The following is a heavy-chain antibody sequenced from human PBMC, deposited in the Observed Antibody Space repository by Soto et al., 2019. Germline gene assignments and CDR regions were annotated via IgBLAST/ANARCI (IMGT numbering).Heavy chain of an antibody. CDR3: ARGGTLKPFDP. Sequence: QVQLVQSGPEVKEPGSSVKVSCKTSGGTFSSYSLNWVRQAPGQGLEWMGVITPLYGTKNYAQRFRGRVTLAADESTSKVFMELTRATSDDTAVYFCARGGTLKPFDPWGQGTLVTV. J-gene: IGHJ5*02. CDR2: ITPLYGTK. CDR1: GGTFSSYS. D-gene: IGHD3-16*01. V-gene: IGHV1-69*12.